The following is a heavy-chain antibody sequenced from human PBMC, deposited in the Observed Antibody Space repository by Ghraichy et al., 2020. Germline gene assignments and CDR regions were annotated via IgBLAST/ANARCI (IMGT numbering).Heavy chain of an antibody. D-gene: IGHD3-10*01. Sequence: GGSLRLSCAASGFSFSSYALHWVRQAPGKGLEWLAVISYDEDNKVYADSVKGRFTISRDNSRNTLYLQMDSLRPEDTGVYFCARDFISGSGTYWATNHFGPWGQGTLIT. V-gene: IGHV3-30*04. J-gene: IGHJ5*02. CDR2: ISYDEDNK. CDR1: GFSFSSYA. CDR3: ARDFISGSGTYWATNHFGP.